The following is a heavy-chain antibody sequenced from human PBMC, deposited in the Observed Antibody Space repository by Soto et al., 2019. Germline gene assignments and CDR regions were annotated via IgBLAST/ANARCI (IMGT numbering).Heavy chain of an antibody. CDR2: VYNSGST. Sequence: LSLTCTVSGGSISSFYWSWIRQSPGKGLEWIGYVYNSGSTDYNPSLLSRVTISIDTSKNQFSLRLTSVTAADTAVYYCATASSSGSSGELDYWGQGTLVTVSS. D-gene: IGHD3-22*01. CDR1: GGSISSFY. V-gene: IGHV4-59*01. J-gene: IGHJ4*02. CDR3: ATASSSGSSGELDY.